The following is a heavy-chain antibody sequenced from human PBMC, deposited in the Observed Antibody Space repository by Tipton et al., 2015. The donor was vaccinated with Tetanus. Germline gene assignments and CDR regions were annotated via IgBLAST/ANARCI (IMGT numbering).Heavy chain of an antibody. Sequence: TLSLTCTVSGGSISSYYWSWIRQPAGKGLEWIGRIYTSGSTNYNPSLKSRVTISVDTSKNQFSLKLSSVTAADTAVYYCARAPPMMAAAGTGSIVGATGDYWGQGTLVTVSS. J-gene: IGHJ4*02. D-gene: IGHD1-26*01. CDR2: IYTSGST. CDR3: ARAPPMMAAAGTGSIVGATGDY. CDR1: GGSISSYY. V-gene: IGHV4-4*07.